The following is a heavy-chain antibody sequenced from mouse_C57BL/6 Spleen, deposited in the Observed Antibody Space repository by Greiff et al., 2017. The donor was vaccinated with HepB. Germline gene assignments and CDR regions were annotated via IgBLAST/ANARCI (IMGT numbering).Heavy chain of an antibody. V-gene: IGHV1-19*01. CDR1: GYTFTDYY. CDR3: ARGITTEYYYAMDY. D-gene: IGHD1-1*01. J-gene: IGHJ4*01. CDR2: INPYNGGT. Sequence: EVQLQQSGPVLVKPGASVKMSCKASGYTFTDYYMNWVKQSHGKSLEWIGVINPYNGGTSYNQKFKGKATLTVDKSSSTAYMELNSLTSEDSAVYYCARGITTEYYYAMDYWGQGTSVTVSS.